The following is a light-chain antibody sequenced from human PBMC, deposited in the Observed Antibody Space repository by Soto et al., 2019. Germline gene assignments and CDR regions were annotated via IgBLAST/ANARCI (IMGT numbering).Light chain of an antibody. CDR1: QSLLSSSDNRNY. V-gene: IGKV4-1*01. CDR3: QQYYNSPIT. CDR2: WAS. J-gene: IGKJ5*01. Sequence: IVMTQSPDSLAVSLGDRATINCKSSQSLLSSSDNRNYLGWFQHKPGQAPKALIYWASTRESGVPDRFSGSGSGTDFTLTISSLQAEDVAVDYCQQYYNSPITFGQGTRLEIK.